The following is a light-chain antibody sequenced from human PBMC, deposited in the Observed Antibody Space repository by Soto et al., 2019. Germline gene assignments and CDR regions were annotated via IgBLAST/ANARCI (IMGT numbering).Light chain of an antibody. V-gene: IGKV1-5*03. J-gene: IGKJ1*01. Sequence: DIQITHSPSTLSGSVVDRVNITCRASQTISSWLAWYQQKPGKAPKLLIYKASTLKSGVPSRFSGSGSGTEFTLTISSPQPDDFATYYCQHYNSYSEAFGQGTKVDIK. CDR2: KAS. CDR1: QTISSW. CDR3: QHYNSYSEA.